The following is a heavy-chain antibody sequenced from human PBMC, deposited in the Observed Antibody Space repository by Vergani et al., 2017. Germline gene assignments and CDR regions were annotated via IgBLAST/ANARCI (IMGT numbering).Heavy chain of an antibody. CDR3: ASGKYYSDSTSHFRGGYVDV. CDR1: GDSIISRSYY. D-gene: IGHD3-16*01. V-gene: IGHV4-39*01. J-gene: IGHJ2*01. CDR2: ISNSGNG. Sequence: QMQLQESGPGLVKASETLSLTCTVSGDSIISRSYYWGWIRQPPGKGLEWIGSISNSGNGDSSSSLKSRVTISADTSKNQFSLRLTSVTAADTAVYYCASGKYYSDSTSHFRGGYVDVWGRGTLVTVPS.